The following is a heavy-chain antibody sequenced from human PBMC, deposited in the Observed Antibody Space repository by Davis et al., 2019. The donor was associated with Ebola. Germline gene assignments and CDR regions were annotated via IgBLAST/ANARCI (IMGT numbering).Heavy chain of an antibody. D-gene: IGHD5-24*01. V-gene: IGHV5-51*01. CDR2: IYPGDSDT. Sequence: GESLKISCKGSGYSFTSYWIGWVRQMPGKGLEWMGIIYPGDSDTRYSPSFQGQVTISADKSISTAYLQWSSLKASDTAMYYCARHRRQDGYNWTYYNYYMDVCGKGTTVTVSS. CDR1: GYSFTSYW. CDR3: ARHRRQDGYNWTYYNYYMDV. J-gene: IGHJ6*03.